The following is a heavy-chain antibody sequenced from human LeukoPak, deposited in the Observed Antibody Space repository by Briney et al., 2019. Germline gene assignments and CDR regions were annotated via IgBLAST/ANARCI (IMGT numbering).Heavy chain of an antibody. J-gene: IGHJ4*02. V-gene: IGHV5-51*01. CDR1: GYSFTCYW. CDR3: ARRTYSSSWSGVD. CDR2: IYTGDADT. Sequence: GELLKICCKGAGYSFTCYWIGMGRQPAGKGLEWMGIIYTGDADTRYSPSFQCQVTISADRSISTAYLQWSSLKASDTAMYYCARRTYSSSWSGVDWGQGTLVTVSS. D-gene: IGHD6-13*01.